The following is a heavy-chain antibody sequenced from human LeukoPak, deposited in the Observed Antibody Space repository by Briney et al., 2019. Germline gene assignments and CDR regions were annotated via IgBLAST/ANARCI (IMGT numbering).Heavy chain of an antibody. J-gene: IGHJ4*02. CDR2: ISERGGST. CDR1: GISLSNYA. Sequence: GSLRLSCVVSGISLSNYAMTWVRQAPGGGLEWVSYISERGGSTTYADSVKGRFTISRDTSLNTLYLQMNNLRAEDTAVYFCAKRGVVIRGILVIGYHQEAYHYDFWGQGVLVTVSS. D-gene: IGHD3-10*01. V-gene: IGHV3-23*01. CDR3: AKRGVVIRGILVIGYHQEAYHYDF.